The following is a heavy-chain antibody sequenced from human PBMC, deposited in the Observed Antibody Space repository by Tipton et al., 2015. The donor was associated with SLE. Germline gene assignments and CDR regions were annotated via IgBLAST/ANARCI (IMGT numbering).Heavy chain of an antibody. D-gene: IGHD3/OR15-3a*01. J-gene: IGHJ3*02. Sequence: TLSLTCTVSGGSISSGTYYWTWIRQPAGKGLEWIGRNYTSGSTNYNPSLKSRITISADTSKNQFSLKLNSVTAADTAVYYCAREGWRVDFHAFDIWGQGTMVTVSS. CDR1: GGSISSGTYY. CDR3: AREGWRVDFHAFDI. CDR2: NYTSGST. V-gene: IGHV4-61*02.